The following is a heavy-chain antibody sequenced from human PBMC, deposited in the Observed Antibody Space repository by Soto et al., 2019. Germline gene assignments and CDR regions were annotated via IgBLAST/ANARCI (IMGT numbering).Heavy chain of an antibody. CDR1: GVSISSYY. V-gene: IGHV4-59*01. D-gene: IGHD3-22*01. CDR3: AREGYSSGYYYYYGMDV. J-gene: IGHJ6*02. CDR2: IYYTGST. Sequence: SETLSLTCTVSGVSISSYYWSWIRQPPGKGLEWIGYIYYTGSTNYNPSLKSRVTISVDTSKNQFSLQLSSVTAADTAVYYCAREGYSSGYYYYYGMDVWGQGTTVTVS.